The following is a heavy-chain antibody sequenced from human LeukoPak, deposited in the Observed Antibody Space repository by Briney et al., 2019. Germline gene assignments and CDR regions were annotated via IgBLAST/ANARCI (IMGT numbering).Heavy chain of an antibody. CDR1: GGSISSYY. D-gene: IGHD1-26*01. J-gene: IGHJ3*02. CDR2: IYPSGST. V-gene: IGHV4-4*07. Sequence: SETLSLTCTVSGGSISSYYWSWIRQPAGKGLAWIGRIYPSGSTNYNPSLNSRVTMSVDTSKNQFSLKLSSVSASYTAGCYCGSDRGASVSYYDVFDIWGQGTMVTVSS. CDR3: GSDRGASVSYYDVFDI.